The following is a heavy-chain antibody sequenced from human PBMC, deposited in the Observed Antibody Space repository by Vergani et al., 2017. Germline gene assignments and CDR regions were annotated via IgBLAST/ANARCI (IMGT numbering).Heavy chain of an antibody. Sequence: EVQLMESGGGLVQPGGSLRLSCAASGFTFSNYWMSWVRQAPGKGLEWVANIKEDGSETFYVDSVMGRFTISRDNAKNSLSLQMNSLTAEDTAIYYCAGPQGTSAYYYGGFDYWGQGILVTVSS. V-gene: IGHV3-7*03. J-gene: IGHJ4*02. CDR2: IKEDGSET. CDR1: GFTFSNYW. CDR3: AGPQGTSAYYYGGFDY. D-gene: IGHD3-22*01.